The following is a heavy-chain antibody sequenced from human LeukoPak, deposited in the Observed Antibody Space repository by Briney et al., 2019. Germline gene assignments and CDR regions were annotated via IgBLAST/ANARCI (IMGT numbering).Heavy chain of an antibody. D-gene: IGHD1-26*01. Sequence: SETLSLTCAVYGGSFSGCYWSWIRQPPGKGLEWIGYIYYSGSTNYNPSLKSRVTISVDTSKNQFSLKLSSVTAADTAVYYCAIGGGLGAYFYYMDVWGKGTTVTVSS. CDR1: GGSFSGCY. CDR2: IYYSGST. J-gene: IGHJ6*03. CDR3: AIGGGLGAYFYYMDV. V-gene: IGHV4-59*01.